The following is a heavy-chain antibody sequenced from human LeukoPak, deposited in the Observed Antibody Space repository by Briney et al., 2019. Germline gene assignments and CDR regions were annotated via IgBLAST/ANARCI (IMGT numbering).Heavy chain of an antibody. CDR2: INPNCGGT. CDR3: ARVSVAGTPDRDYFDY. D-gene: IGHD6-19*01. Sequence: ASEKVSLKASGYTFTGYYLHWVRQAPGQGIEWMGCINPNCGGTNYAQKFQGRVTVTRDTSISTAYMELSRLKSGDTVVYYCARVSVAGTPDRDYFDYWGQGTLVSVSS. V-gene: IGHV1-2*02. CDR1: GYTFTGYY. J-gene: IGHJ4*02.